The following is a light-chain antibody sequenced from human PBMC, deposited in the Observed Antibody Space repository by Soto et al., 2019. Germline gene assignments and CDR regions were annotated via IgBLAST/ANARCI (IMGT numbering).Light chain of an antibody. J-gene: IGLJ2*01. Sequence: QSALTQPASMSGSPGQSITISCAGTSNDVGAYNYVSWYQHHPGQAPKLMIYEVTNRPSGVSPRFSGSKSGNTASLIISGLQAEDEAHYYCYSYTTTNTWLFGGGTQLTVL. CDR2: EVT. CDR1: SNDVGAYNY. V-gene: IGLV2-14*01. CDR3: YSYTTTNTWL.